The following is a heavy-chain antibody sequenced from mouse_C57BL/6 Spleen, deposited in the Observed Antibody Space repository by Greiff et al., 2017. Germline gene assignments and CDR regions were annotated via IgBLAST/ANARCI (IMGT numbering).Heavy chain of an antibody. CDR2: INPSSGYT. D-gene: IGHD4-1*01. CDR1: GYTFTSYT. Sequence: VQVVESGAELARPGASVKMSCKASGYTFTSYTMHWVKQRPGQGLEWIGYINPSSGYTKYNQKFKDKATLTADKSSSTAYMQLSSLTSEDSAVYFCARMGAGTNWGQGTTLTVSS. J-gene: IGHJ2*01. V-gene: IGHV1-4*01. CDR3: ARMGAGTN.